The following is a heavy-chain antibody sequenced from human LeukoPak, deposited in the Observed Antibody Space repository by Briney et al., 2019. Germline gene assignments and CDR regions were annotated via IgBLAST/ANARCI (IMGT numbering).Heavy chain of an antibody. V-gene: IGHV3-30*02. CDR2: IRYDGTYI. Sequence: QPGGSLRLSCAASGFAFSSYGMHWVRQAPDKGLEWVAFIRYDGTYIYYADSVKGRFTISRDNSKNTLYLQMNSLRAEDTAVYYCAKGVMRAAAGTPDYWGQGTLVTVSS. CDR1: GFAFSSYG. CDR3: AKGVMRAAAGTPDY. D-gene: IGHD6-13*01. J-gene: IGHJ4*02.